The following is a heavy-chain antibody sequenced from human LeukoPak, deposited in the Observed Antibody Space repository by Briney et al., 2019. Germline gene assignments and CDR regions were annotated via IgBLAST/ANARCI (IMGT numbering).Heavy chain of an antibody. J-gene: IGHJ4*02. V-gene: IGHV3-30*02. CDR1: GFILSSYG. CDR2: IRCDGNNQ. D-gene: IGHD3-9*01. CDR3: AKAEEGLRYVDY. Sequence: GGSLRLSCAASGFILSSYGMHGVPQATGRGLEGLAFIRCDGNNQYYAASVKGRFTISRDNSKKKLYLQMNSLGAEDTAVYFCAKAEEGLRYVDYWGQGTLVTVSS.